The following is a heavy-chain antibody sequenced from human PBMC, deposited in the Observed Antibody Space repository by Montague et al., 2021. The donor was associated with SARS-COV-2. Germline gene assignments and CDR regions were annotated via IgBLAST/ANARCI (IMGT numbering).Heavy chain of an antibody. D-gene: IGHD3-10*01. CDR3: ARPLVRGVPKAFDI. CDR1: GGSITRDYY. J-gene: IGHJ3*02. Sequence: SETLSLTCTVSGGSITRDYYCGWIRQPPAKGLEWVGDNYYSGTTFIDPSLVSRVTISVDASKNQFSLNLTSVTAADTAVYYCARPLVRGVPKAFDIWGQGALVIVSS. CDR2: NYYSGTT. V-gene: IGHV4-39*01.